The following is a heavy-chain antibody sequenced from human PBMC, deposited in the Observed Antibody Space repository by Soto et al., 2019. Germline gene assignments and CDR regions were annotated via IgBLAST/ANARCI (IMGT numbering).Heavy chain of an antibody. Sequence: ASVKVSCKASGYTFTGYYMHWVRQAPGQGLDWMGWINPNSGGTNYAQKFQGWVTMTRDTSISTAYMELSRLRSDDTAVYYCARDLATVTTGPYYYYGMDVWGQGTTVTVSS. CDR3: ARDLATVTTGPYYYYGMDV. V-gene: IGHV1-2*04. CDR2: INPNSGGT. D-gene: IGHD4-4*01. CDR1: GYTFTGYY. J-gene: IGHJ6*02.